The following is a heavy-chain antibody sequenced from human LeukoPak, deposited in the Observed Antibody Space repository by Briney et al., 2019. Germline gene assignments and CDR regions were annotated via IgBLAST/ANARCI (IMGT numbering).Heavy chain of an antibody. Sequence: GESLKISCKGSGYSFTSYWIGWVRPLPGKGLEWMGIIHPDDSDTEYSPSLQGQVTISADKSISTAYLQWSSLKASDTAMYYCARPVGGNDMDVWGQGTTVTVSS. CDR1: GYSFTSYW. D-gene: IGHD1-26*01. V-gene: IGHV5-51*01. CDR2: IHPDDSDT. CDR3: ARPVGGNDMDV. J-gene: IGHJ6*02.